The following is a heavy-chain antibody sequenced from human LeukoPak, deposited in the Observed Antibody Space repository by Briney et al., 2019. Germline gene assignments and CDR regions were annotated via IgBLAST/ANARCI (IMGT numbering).Heavy chain of an antibody. V-gene: IGHV1-2*02. CDR1: GYTLPGYY. Sequence: ASVKVSCKASGYTLPGYYMHWVRQSPGQGLEWMGWINPNSGGTNYAQKFQGRVTMTRDTSISTAYMELSRLRSDDTAVYYCAREHSSSSGKVFDYWGQGTLVTVSS. CDR3: AREHSSSSGKVFDY. CDR2: INPNSGGT. D-gene: IGHD6-6*01. J-gene: IGHJ4*02.